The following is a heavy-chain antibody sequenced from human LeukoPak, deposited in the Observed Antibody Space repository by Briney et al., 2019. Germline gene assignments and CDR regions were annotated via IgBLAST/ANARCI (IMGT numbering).Heavy chain of an antibody. CDR3: ATAPNLYYFDY. V-gene: IGHV3-21*06. Sequence: GGTLRLSCEASGFTLSSYSMNWVRQAPGKGLEWVSSISSENDYIYYADSVKGRFTISRDNAKNSLYLQMNSLRAEDTAVYYCATAPNLYYFDYWGQGTLVTVSS. CDR1: GFTLSSYS. CDR2: ISSENDYI. J-gene: IGHJ4*02.